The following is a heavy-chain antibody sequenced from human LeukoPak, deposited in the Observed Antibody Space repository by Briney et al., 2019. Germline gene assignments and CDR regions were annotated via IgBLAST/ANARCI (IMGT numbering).Heavy chain of an antibody. V-gene: IGHV3-74*01. CDR2: INSDGSST. D-gene: IGHD3-16*01. J-gene: IGHJ4*02. CDR3: ARVGSYGSPSDY. CDR1: GFTFSSYW. Sequence: GGSLRLSCAASGFTFSSYWMHWVRQAPGKGLVWVSRINSDGSSTSYTDSVKGRFTISRDNAKNTLYLQMNSLRAEDTAVYYCARVGSYGSPSDYWGQGTLVTVSS.